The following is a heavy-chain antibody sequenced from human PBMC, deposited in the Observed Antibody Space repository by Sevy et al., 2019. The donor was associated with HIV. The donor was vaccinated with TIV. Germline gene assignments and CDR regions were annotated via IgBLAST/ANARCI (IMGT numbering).Heavy chain of an antibody. J-gene: IGHJ4*02. CDR2: ISSGSSYI. V-gene: IGHV3-21*01. CDR1: GFTFSYYT. D-gene: IGHD3-22*01. CDR3: ARSLDYYDSSGANDY. Sequence: GESLRLSCAASGFTFSYYTMKWVRQAPGKGLEWVSSISSGSSYISYGESVKGRFTISRDNAKNSLFLQMNSLRAEDTAVYYCARSLDYYDSSGANDYWGQGTLVTVSS.